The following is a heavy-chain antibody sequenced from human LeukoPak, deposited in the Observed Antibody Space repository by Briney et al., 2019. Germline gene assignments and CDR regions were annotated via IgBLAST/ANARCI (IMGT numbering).Heavy chain of an antibody. CDR3: ARERWRSAAAGRNVDY. D-gene: IGHD6-13*01. V-gene: IGHV3-7*01. Sequence: PGGSLRLSCAASGFTFSSNWMNWVRQAPGKGLEWVANMNQDGSERFYVDSVKGRFTISRDNAKNSLYLQMNSLRAEDTAVYYCARERWRSAAAGRNVDYWGQGTLVTVSS. CDR1: GFTFSSNW. CDR2: MNQDGSER. J-gene: IGHJ4*02.